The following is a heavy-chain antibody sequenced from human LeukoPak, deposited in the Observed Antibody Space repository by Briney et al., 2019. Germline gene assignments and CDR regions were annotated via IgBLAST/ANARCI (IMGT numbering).Heavy chain of an antibody. CDR3: AKGSPVPGYSSGWFYYFDY. V-gene: IGHV3-23*01. J-gene: IGHJ4*02. D-gene: IGHD6-19*01. CDR1: GFTFSSYA. Sequence: GGSLRLSCAASGFTFSSYAMSWVRQAPGKELEWVSAISGSGGSTYYADSVKGRFTISRDNSKNTLYLQMNSLRAEDTAVYYCAKGSPVPGYSSGWFYYFDYWGQGILVTVSS. CDR2: ISGSGGST.